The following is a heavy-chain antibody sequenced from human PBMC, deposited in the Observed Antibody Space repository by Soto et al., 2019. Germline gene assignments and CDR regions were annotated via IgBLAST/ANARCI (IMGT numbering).Heavy chain of an antibody. J-gene: IGHJ4*02. CDR1: GYSFTNYW. CDR3: ARLPPPTYCSGSTCSGY. CDR2: IDPDDSYT. D-gene: IGHD2-15*01. Sequence: PGESLKISCKGSGYSFTNYWIHWVRQMAGKGLEWMGRIDPDDSYTNYSPSFQGHVTISVDKSISTAYLQWSILQASDTAIYYCARLPPPTYCSGSTCSGYWGQGTLVTVSS. V-gene: IGHV5-10-1*01.